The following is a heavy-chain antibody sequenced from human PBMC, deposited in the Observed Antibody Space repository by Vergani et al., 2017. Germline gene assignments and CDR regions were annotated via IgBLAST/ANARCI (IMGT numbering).Heavy chain of an antibody. V-gene: IGHV4-34*09. CDR3: ATIGYRRWGYYFDY. Sequence: QLQLQESGPGLVTPSQTLSLTCAVYGGSFSGYYWSWIRQPPGKGLEWIGEINHSGSTNYHPSLKSRVTISVDTSKNQFSLKLSSVTAADTAVYYCATIGYRRWGYYFDYWVQGILVTVSS. CDR2: INHSGST. J-gene: IGHJ4*02. D-gene: IGHD2-2*02. CDR1: GGSFSGYY.